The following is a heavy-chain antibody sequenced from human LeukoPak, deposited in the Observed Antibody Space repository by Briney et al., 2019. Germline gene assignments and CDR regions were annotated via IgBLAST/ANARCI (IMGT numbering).Heavy chain of an antibody. J-gene: IGHJ4*02. CDR2: IYYSGST. Sequence: SETLSLTCTVSGGSLSSYYWSWIRQPPGKGLEWIGYIYYSGSTNYNPSLKSRVTISVDTSKNQFSLKLSSVTAADTAVYYCARHSYCGGDCYLDYWGQGTLVTVSS. V-gene: IGHV4-59*08. CDR3: ARHSYCGGDCYLDY. D-gene: IGHD2-21*02. CDR1: GGSLSSYY.